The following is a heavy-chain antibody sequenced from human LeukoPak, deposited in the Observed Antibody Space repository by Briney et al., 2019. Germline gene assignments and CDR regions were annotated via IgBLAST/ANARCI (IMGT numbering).Heavy chain of an antibody. V-gene: IGHV4-34*01. CDR1: GGSFSGYY. J-gene: IGHJ4*02. D-gene: IGHD6-13*01. CDR2: INHSGST. CDR3: ARDGIAMDY. Sequence: SETLSLTCAVYGGSFSGYYWSWIRQPPGKGLEWIGEINHSGSTNYNPSLKSRVTISVDTSKNQFSLKLSSVTAADTAVYYCARDGIAMDYWGQGTLVTVSS.